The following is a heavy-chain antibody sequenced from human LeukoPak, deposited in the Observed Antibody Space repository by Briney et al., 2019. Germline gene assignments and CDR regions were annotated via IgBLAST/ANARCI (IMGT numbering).Heavy chain of an antibody. V-gene: IGHV3-21*01. D-gene: IGHD3-16*01. J-gene: IGHJ4*02. CDR3: ARDVTLGNFDY. Sequence: GGSLRLSCAASGFTFSSYSMNWVRQAPGKGLEWVSSISSSSSYIYYADSVKGRVTISRDNAKNSLYLQMNSLRAEDTAVYYCARDVTLGNFDYWGQGILVIVSS. CDR2: ISSSSSYI. CDR1: GFTFSSYS.